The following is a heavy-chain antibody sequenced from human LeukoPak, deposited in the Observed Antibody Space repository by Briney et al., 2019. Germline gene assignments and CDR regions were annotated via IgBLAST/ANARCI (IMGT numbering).Heavy chain of an antibody. CDR3: AKVDVMVAATLWANYYMDV. V-gene: IGHV3-48*01. CDR1: GFTFSSYS. CDR2: ISSISSTI. J-gene: IGHJ6*03. Sequence: PGGSLRLSCAASGFTFSSYSMNWVRQAPGKGLEWVSYISSISSTIYYADSVKGRFTISRDNAKNSLYLQMNSLRAEDTAVYFCAKVDVMVAATLWANYYMDVWGKGTTVTISS. D-gene: IGHD2-15*01.